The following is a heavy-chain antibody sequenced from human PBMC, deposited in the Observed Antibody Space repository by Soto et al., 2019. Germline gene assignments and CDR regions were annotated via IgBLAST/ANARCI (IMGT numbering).Heavy chain of an antibody. CDR3: ERYTRTGRYWYYDL. CDR2: IIPILGIA. D-gene: IGHD3-9*01. J-gene: IGHJ2*01. Sequence: QVQLVQSGAEVKKPGSSVKVSCKASGGTFSSYTISWVRQAPGQGLEWMGRIIPILGIANYAEKFQGRVTITVDKSTSTAYMELSSLRSEDTAVYYCERYTRTGRYWYYDLWDRGTLVTVTS. V-gene: IGHV1-69*02. CDR1: GGTFSSYT.